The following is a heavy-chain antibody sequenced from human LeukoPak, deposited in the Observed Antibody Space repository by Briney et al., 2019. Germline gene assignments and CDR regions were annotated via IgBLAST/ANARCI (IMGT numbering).Heavy chain of an antibody. CDR3: ARSRVPPWSYDSSGYHPGWFDP. Sequence: SETLSLTCAVYGGSFSGYYWSWIRQPPGKGPEWIGEINHSGSTNYNPSLKSRVTISVDTSKNQFSLKLSSVTAADTAVYYCARSRVPPWSYDSSGYHPGWFDPWGQGTLVTVSS. D-gene: IGHD3-22*01. CDR2: INHSGST. CDR1: GGSFSGYY. J-gene: IGHJ5*02. V-gene: IGHV4-34*01.